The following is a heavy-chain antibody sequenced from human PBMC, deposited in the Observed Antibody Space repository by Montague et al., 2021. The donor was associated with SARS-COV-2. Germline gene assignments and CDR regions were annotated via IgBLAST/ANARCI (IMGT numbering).Heavy chain of an antibody. J-gene: IGHJ4*02. CDR2: IHHSGTL. D-gene: IGHD3-10*01. CDR3: ARRIRITVFRGVPLTTHSLES. Sequence: SETLSLTCHVSNASITTSNWWTWVRQAPGKGLEWVGEIHHSGTLNYNPSLKSRVTISVDTSKNHFSLNLNSVTAADTALYFCARRIRITVFRGVPLTTHSLESWGQGIMVTVSS. CDR1: NASITTSNW. V-gene: IGHV4/OR15-8*01.